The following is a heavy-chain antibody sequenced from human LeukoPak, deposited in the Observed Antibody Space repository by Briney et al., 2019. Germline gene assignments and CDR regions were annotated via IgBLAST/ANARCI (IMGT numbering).Heavy chain of an antibody. CDR3: ARVATVVTLDAFDI. J-gene: IGHJ3*02. Sequence: PSETLXLTCTVSGGSINSDSYYWGWIRQPAGKGLEWIGRIYTSGSTNYNPSLKSRVTISVDTSKNQFSLKLSSVTAADTAVYYCARVATVVTLDAFDIWGQGTMVTVSS. CDR2: IYTSGST. D-gene: IGHD4-23*01. V-gene: IGHV4-61*02. CDR1: GGSINSDSYY.